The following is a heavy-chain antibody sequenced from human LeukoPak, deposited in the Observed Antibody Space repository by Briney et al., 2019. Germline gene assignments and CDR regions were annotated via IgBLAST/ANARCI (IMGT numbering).Heavy chain of an antibody. CDR1: GFTFSNYW. J-gene: IGHJ4*02. CDR3: GRGFALVPAGIPDY. V-gene: IGHV3-74*01. D-gene: IGHD2-2*01. CDR2: ISSDGSST. Sequence: GGSLRLSCAAPGFTFSNYWMHWVRQAPGEGLVWVSRISSDGSSTTYADSVKGRFTISRDNAKNTLYLQMNSLRAEDTAIYYCGRGFALVPAGIPDYWGQGILVTVSS.